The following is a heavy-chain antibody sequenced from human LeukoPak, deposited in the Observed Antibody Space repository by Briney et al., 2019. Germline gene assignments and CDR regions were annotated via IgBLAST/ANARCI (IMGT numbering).Heavy chain of an antibody. CDR3: ARDLLGDYGTFDI. CDR1: GGSITTHY. CDR2: VYNTGST. V-gene: IGHV4-4*07. Sequence: SETLSLTCTVSGGSITTHYWSWIRQPAGREVEWIGHVYNTGSTKYNPSLESRVTMSVDTSSNRFSLRLRSVTAADTAVYYCARDLLGDYGTFDIWGQGTMVTVSS. J-gene: IGHJ3*02. D-gene: IGHD4-17*01.